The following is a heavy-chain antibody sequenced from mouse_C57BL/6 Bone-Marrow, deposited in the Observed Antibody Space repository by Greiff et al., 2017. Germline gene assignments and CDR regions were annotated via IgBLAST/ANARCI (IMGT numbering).Heavy chain of an antibody. D-gene: IGHD1-1*01. V-gene: IGHV1-55*01. CDR3: ARENLFITTVGYAMDY. J-gene: IGHJ4*01. CDR1: GYTFTSYW. Sequence: QVQLQQPGAELVKPGASVKMSCKASGYTFTSYWITWVKQRPGRGLEWIGDIYPGSGSTNYNEKFKSKATLTVDTSSSTAYMQLSSLTSEDSAVYYCARENLFITTVGYAMDYWGQGTSVTVSS. CDR2: IYPGSGST.